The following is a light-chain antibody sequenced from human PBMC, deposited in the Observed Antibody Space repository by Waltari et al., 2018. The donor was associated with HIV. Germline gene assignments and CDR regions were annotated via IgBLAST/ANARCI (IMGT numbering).Light chain of an antibody. J-gene: IGKJ1*01. Sequence: IVLTQSPGTLSLSPGERAALSCRASQSVSNNFLAWYQQKPGQAPTLLIYGASFRATGIPDRFSGSGYGTDFTLTISRMEPEDFAVYYCQQHGSSPRTFGQGTKVEIK. CDR1: QSVSNNF. CDR2: GAS. V-gene: IGKV3-20*01. CDR3: QQHGSSPRT.